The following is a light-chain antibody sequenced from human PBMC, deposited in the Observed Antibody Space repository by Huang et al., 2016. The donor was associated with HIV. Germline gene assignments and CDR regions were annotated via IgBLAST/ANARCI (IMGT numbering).Light chain of an antibody. V-gene: IGKV1-39*01. CDR3: QQSYSALIT. Sequence: IQLTQSPTSLSASVGDRVAIACRASQAIGTYLNWFQQKPGRAPKLLISDASSLHAGIPSRFIGSGSGTEFTLTIRGLQFDDFATYFCQQSYSALITFGQGTRLEIK. CDR2: DAS. CDR1: QAIGTY. J-gene: IGKJ5*01.